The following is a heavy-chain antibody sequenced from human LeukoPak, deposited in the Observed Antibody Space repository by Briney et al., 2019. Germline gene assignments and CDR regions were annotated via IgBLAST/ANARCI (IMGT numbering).Heavy chain of an antibody. Sequence: PGGSLRLSCAASGFIFNRYPMHWVRQGPCDGLETVSAISEDTIRTYYARSVKGRFTVSRDNSKSTVFLHMDNLRVEDMGIYYCAKEDVGGFDAWGQGTLVTVSS. D-gene: IGHD5-24*01. V-gene: IGHV3-64*01. CDR2: ISEDTIRT. J-gene: IGHJ4*02. CDR3: AKEDVGGFDA. CDR1: GFIFNRYP.